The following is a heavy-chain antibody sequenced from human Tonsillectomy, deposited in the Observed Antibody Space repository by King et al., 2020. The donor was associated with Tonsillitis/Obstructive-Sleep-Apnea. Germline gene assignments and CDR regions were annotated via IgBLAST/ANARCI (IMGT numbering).Heavy chain of an antibody. J-gene: IGHJ3*02. D-gene: IGHD5-18*01. CDR3: AKIQLAFDDAFDI. CDR1: GFTFSSYG. Sequence: VQLVESGGGVVQPGRSLRLSCAASGFTFSSYGMHWVRQAPGKGLEWVAVISYDGSNKYYADSVKGRFTISRDNSNNTLHLQMNSLRAEDTAVYYCAKIQLAFDDAFDIWGQGTMVTVSS. CDR2: ISYDGSNK. V-gene: IGHV3-30*18.